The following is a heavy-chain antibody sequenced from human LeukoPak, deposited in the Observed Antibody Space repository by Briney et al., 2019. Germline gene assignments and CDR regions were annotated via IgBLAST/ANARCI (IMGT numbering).Heavy chain of an antibody. V-gene: IGHV3-7*01. D-gene: IGHD6-13*01. CDR2: INEDGSQK. J-gene: IGHJ4*02. Sequence: GGSLRLSCAASGYIFRRYWVSWVRQAPGKGLEWVANINEDGSQKNYVDSVKGRFIISRDNAKNSLYLQMNSLRAEDTAVYFCARESLGPASSWDNWGPGTLVTVSS. CDR1: GYIFRRYW. CDR3: ARESLGPASSWDN.